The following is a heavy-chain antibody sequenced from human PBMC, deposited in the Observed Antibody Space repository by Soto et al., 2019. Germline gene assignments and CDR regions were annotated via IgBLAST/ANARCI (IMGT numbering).Heavy chain of an antibody. CDR2: IYYSGST. J-gene: IGHJ6*02. CDR3: ARDPYYDFWSGSGMDV. V-gene: IGHV4-30-4*01. CDR1: GGSISSGDYY. D-gene: IGHD3-3*01. Sequence: SETLSLTCTVSGGSISSGDYYWSWIRQPPGKGLEWIGYIYYSGSTYYNPSLKSRVTISVDTSKNQFSLKLSSVTAADTAVYYCARDPYYDFWSGSGMDVWGQGTTVTVSS.